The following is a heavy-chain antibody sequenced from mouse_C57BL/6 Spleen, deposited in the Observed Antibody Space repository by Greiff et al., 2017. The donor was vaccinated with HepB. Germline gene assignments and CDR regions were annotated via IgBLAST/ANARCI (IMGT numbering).Heavy chain of an antibody. CDR3: AHMVTTRAWFAY. Sequence: VQLQQSGAELARPGASVKMSCKASGYTFTSYTMHWVKQRPGQGLEWIGYINPSSGYTKYNQKFKDKATLTADKSSSTAYMQLSSLTSEDSAVYYCAHMVTTRAWFAYWGQGTLVTVSA. CDR1: GYTFTSYT. J-gene: IGHJ3*01. D-gene: IGHD2-2*01. CDR2: INPSSGYT. V-gene: IGHV1-4*01.